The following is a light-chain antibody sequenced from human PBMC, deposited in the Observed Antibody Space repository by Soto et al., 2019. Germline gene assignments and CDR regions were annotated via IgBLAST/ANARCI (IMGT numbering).Light chain of an antibody. V-gene: IGLV2-14*01. CDR2: DVS. J-gene: IGLJ2*01. CDR1: SSDVGGYNY. CDR3: SSYTSSSTPVV. Sequence: QSVLTQPASVSGSPGQSITISCTGTSSDVGGYNYVSWYQQHPGKAPKLMIYDVSNRPSWVSNRFSGSKSGNTASLTISGLQAEDEADYYCSSYTSSSTPVVFGGGTKVTVL.